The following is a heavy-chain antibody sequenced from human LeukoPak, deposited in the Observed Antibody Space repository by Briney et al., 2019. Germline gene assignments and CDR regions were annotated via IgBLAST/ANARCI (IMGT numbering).Heavy chain of an antibody. D-gene: IGHD3-10*01. V-gene: IGHV3-53*01. CDR2: IYSGGTT. Sequence: GGSLRLSCAASGFTVSDNYMSWVRQAPGKGLEWVSVIYSGGTTYYAESVKGRFTISRDNSKNTMHLQMSGLRAEDTAVYYCARNSFRVNTPYFYGMDVWGQGTTVTVSS. CDR3: ARNSFRVNTPYFYGMDV. J-gene: IGHJ6*02. CDR1: GFTVSDNY.